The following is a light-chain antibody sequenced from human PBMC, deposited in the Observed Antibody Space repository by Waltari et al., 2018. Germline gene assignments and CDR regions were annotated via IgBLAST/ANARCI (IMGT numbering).Light chain of an antibody. CDR1: ESISIN. J-gene: IGKJ2*01. CDR3: HQYNNRPPYT. V-gene: IGKV3-15*01. CDR2: GAS. Sequence: PQSPATLSVSLGERFPPPCRASESISINLAWYQQKPGQTPRLIIHGASKRATGVPARFAGSGSRTEFTLIISSLQSEDIAVYYCHQYNNRPPYTFGQGTKLEIK.